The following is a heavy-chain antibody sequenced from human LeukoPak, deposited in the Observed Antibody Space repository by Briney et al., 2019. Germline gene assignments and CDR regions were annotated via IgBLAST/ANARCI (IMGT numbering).Heavy chain of an antibody. CDR2: ISSSSSTI. V-gene: IGHV3-48*01. CDR3: ASGTGYYDSSGYSFAGLDY. CDR1: GFTVSSNY. Sequence: GGSLRLSCAASGFTVSSNYMSWVRQAPGKGLEWVSYISSSSSTIYYADSVKGRFTISRDNAKNSLYLQMNSLRAEDTAVYYCASGTGYYDSSGYSFAGLDYWGQGTLVTVSS. D-gene: IGHD3-22*01. J-gene: IGHJ4*02.